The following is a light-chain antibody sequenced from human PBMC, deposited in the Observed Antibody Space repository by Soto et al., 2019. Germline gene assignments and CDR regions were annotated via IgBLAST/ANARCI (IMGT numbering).Light chain of an antibody. J-gene: IGLJ3*02. Sequence: QSALTQPRSVSGSPGQSVTLSCTGTSSDVGSYNYVSWYQQHPGKAPKLMIDDVNKRPSGVPDRFSGSRSGNTASLTISGLQAEDEADYYCCSYTSSSTLVFGGGTKLTVL. V-gene: IGLV2-11*01. CDR3: CSYTSSSTLV. CDR1: SSDVGSYNY. CDR2: DVN.